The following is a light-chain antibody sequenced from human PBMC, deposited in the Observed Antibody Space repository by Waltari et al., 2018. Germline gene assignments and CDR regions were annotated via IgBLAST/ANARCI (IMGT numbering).Light chain of an antibody. CDR1: QRVSYY. V-gene: IGKV3-11*01. J-gene: IGKJ4*01. CDR3: QQRTNWPLT. Sequence: VVLTQSPATLSLSPGERATLSCRASQRVSYYLAWYQQKPGQAPRLLIYDASNRATGIPARFSGSGSGTDFTLTISSLEPEDFAVYYCQQRTNWPLTFGGGTKVEIK. CDR2: DAS.